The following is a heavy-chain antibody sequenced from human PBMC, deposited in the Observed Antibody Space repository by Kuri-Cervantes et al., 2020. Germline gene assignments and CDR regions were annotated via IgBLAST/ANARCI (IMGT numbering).Heavy chain of an antibody. Sequence: SETLSLTCTVSGGSISSYYWSWIRQPPGKGLEWIGYIYYSGSTNYNPSLKSRVTISVDTSKNQFSLKLSSVTAADTAVYYCARHEGMAYYFDYWGQGTLVTVSS. CDR1: GGSISSYY. V-gene: IGHV4-59*01. CDR3: ARHEGMAYYFDY. CDR2: IYYSGST. D-gene: IGHD5-24*01. J-gene: IGHJ4*02.